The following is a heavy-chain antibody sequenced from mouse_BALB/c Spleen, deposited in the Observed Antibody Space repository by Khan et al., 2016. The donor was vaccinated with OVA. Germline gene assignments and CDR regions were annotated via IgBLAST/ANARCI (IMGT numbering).Heavy chain of an antibody. CDR3: AITYYGSDWFTY. CDR1: GLSLTNYG. CDR2: IWGDGST. Sequence: QVQLKESGPGLVAPSQSLSITCTVTGLSLTNYGISWIRQPPGKGLEWLGVIWGDGSTNYHSALISRLSINKDNSKSQVFLKLNSLQTDDTATYYCAITYYGSDWFTYLAQRTLVTVSA. V-gene: IGHV2-3*01. J-gene: IGHJ3*01. D-gene: IGHD2-9*01.